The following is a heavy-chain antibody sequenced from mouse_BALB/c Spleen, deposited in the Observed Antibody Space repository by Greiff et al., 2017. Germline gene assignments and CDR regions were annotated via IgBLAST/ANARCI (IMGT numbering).Heavy chain of an antibody. J-gene: IGHJ3*01. Sequence: QVQLQQSGAELVKPGASVKLSCKASGYTFTSYYMYWVKQRPGQGLEWIGGINPSNGGTNFNEKFKSKATLTVDKSSSTAYMQLSSLTSEDSAVYYCTRSEGPYGNFAYWGQGTLVTVSA. CDR3: TRSEGPYGNFAY. V-gene: IGHV1S81*02. D-gene: IGHD2-1*01. CDR2: INPSNGGT. CDR1: GYTFTSYY.